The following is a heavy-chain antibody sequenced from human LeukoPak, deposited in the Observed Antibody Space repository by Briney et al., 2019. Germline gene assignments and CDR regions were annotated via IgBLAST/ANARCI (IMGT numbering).Heavy chain of an antibody. CDR1: GFTFDDYA. D-gene: IGHD2-2*01. V-gene: IGHV3-9*01. Sequence: PGGSLRLSCAVSGFTFDDYAMYWVRQAPGKGLEWVSGISWNSGSIAYADSVKGRFTISRDNAKNSLYLQMNSLRAEDTALYYCAKGYCSNTSCLWIYWGQGTLVTVSS. J-gene: IGHJ4*02. CDR3: AKGYCSNTSCLWIY. CDR2: ISWNSGSI.